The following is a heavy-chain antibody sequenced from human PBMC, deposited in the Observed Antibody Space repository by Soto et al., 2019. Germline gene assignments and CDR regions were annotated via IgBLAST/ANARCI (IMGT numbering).Heavy chain of an antibody. D-gene: IGHD6-19*01. CDR2: ITGSGGTR. Sequence: EVQLLESGGGLVQPGGSLRLSCAASGFTFSGYAMNWVRQAPGKGLEWVSAITGSGGTRYYADSVKGRFTISRDNSKNTLYVEMNSLRAEDTAVYYCTKGPSGAVAGNERDLVSWGQGNLGTVSS. CDR1: GFTFSGYA. J-gene: IGHJ4*02. CDR3: TKGPSGAVAGNERDLVS. V-gene: IGHV3-23*01.